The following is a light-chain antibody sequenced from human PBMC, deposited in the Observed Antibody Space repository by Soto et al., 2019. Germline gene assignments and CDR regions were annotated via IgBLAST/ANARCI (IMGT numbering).Light chain of an antibody. CDR2: GAS. J-gene: IGKJ2*01. Sequence: EIVMTQSPATLSVSPGERATLSCRASQSVSSNLAWYQQKPGQAPRLLIYGASTRATGIPARFSGSGSGTECTLTISSLQSEDFAVYYCQQYNNWPYTFGQVTKLEIK. CDR1: QSVSSN. V-gene: IGKV3-15*01. CDR3: QQYNNWPYT.